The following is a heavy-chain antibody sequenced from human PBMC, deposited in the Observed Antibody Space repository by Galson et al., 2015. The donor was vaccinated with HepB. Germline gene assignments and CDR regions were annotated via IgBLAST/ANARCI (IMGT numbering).Heavy chain of an antibody. V-gene: IGHV3-48*01. D-gene: IGHD3-10*01. J-gene: IGHJ3*02. CDR1: GFTFSSYS. CDR3: ARDRLNYYGPPEAFDI. CDR2: ISSSSSTI. Sequence: SLRLSCAASGFTFSSYSMNWVRQAPGKGLEWVSYISSSSSTIYYAGSVKGRFTISRDNAKNSLYLQMNSLRAEDTAVYYCARDRLNYYGPPEAFDIWGQGTMVTVSS.